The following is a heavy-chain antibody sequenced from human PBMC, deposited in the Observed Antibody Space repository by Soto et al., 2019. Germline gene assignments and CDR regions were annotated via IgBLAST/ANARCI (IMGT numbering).Heavy chain of an antibody. CDR3: ARWGTTGGLDV. D-gene: IGHD3-16*01. CDR2: TSYDGSNN. Sequence: QVQLVESGGGVVQPGTSLRLSCVGPGFTFRSYVKHWVRLAPGKGLEWVALTSYDGSNNFYGDSVKGRFTISRHNSRNTVELQMYSLRFEDTALYYCARWGTTGGLDVWGQGTLVSVSS. CDR1: GFTFRSYV. J-gene: IGHJ4*02. V-gene: IGHV3-33*05.